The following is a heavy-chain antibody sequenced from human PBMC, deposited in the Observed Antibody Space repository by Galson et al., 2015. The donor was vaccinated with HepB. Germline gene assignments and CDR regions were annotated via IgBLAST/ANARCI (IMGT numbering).Heavy chain of an antibody. D-gene: IGHD6-13*01. J-gene: IGHJ4*02. V-gene: IGHV1-69*13. Sequence: SVKVSCKASGGTFSSYAISWVRQAPGQGLEWMGGIIPIFGTANYAQKFQGRVTITADESTSTAYMELSSLRSEDTAVYYCASASSGYSSSWSNFDYWGQGTLVTVSS. CDR2: IIPIFGTA. CDR3: ASASSGYSSSWSNFDY. CDR1: GGTFSSYA.